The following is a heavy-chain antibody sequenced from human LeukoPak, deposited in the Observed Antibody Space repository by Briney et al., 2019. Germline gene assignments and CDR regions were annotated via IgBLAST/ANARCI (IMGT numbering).Heavy chain of an antibody. CDR1: GGSISSYY. Sequence: SETLSLTCTVSGGSISSYYWSWIRQPPGKGLEWIGYIYYSGSTNYNPSLKSRVTISVDTSKNQFSLKLSSVTAADTAVYYCAKDLAPSTVETPFVYWGQGTLVTVSS. D-gene: IGHD4-23*01. CDR2: IYYSGST. J-gene: IGHJ4*02. V-gene: IGHV4-59*01. CDR3: AKDLAPSTVETPFVY.